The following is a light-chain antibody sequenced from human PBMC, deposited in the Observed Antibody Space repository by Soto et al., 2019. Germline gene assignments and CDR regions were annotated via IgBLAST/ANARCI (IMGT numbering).Light chain of an antibody. CDR3: AARDDSLNGWV. CDR1: SSNIGTKT. V-gene: IGLV1-44*01. CDR2: SDN. Sequence: QSVLIQPPSASGTPGQRVTISCSGSSSNIGTKTVNWYQQDPGTAPKLLIYSDNQRPSVVPDRFSGSKSGTSASLAISGLQSEDEADYYCAARDDSLNGWVFGGGTKLTVL. J-gene: IGLJ3*02.